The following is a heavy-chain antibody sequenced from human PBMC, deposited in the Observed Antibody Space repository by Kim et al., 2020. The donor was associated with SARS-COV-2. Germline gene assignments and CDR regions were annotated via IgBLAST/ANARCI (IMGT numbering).Heavy chain of an antibody. Sequence: GGSLRLSCAASGFTFDDYTMHWVRQAPGKGLEWVSLISWDGGSTYYADSVKGRFTISRDNSKNSLYLQMNSLRTEDTALYYCAKDKLGRYGMDVWGQGTTVTVSS. D-gene: IGHD3-16*01. CDR3: AKDKLGRYGMDV. J-gene: IGHJ6*02. CDR2: ISWDGGST. V-gene: IGHV3-43*01. CDR1: GFTFDDYT.